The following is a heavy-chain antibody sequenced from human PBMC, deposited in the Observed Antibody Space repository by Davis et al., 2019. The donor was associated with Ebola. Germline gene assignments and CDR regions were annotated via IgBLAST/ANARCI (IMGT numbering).Heavy chain of an antibody. CDR1: GFTFTNAW. CDR3: ARGPSTGNSFSY. D-gene: IGHD6-13*01. J-gene: IGHJ4*02. CDR2: IKQDGSEK. V-gene: IGHV3-7*01. Sequence: GESLKISCTASGFTFTNAWITWVRQGPGGGLEWVANIKQDGSEKYYVDSVEGRFTISRDNAKNSLYLQMNSLRAEDTAVYYCARGPSTGNSFSYWGQGTLVTVSS.